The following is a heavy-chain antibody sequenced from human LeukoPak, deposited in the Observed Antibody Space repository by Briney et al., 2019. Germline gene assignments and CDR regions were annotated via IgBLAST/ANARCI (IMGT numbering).Heavy chain of an antibody. Sequence: ASVKVSCKASGYTFTGYYMHWVRQAPGQGLEWMGWINPNSGGTNYAQKFQGRVTMTRDTSISTAYMELSRLRSDDTAVYYCARARITIFGVVTNYYGMDVWGQGTTVTVSS. J-gene: IGHJ6*02. V-gene: IGHV1-2*02. D-gene: IGHD3-3*01. CDR1: GYTFTGYY. CDR3: ARARITIFGVVTNYYGMDV. CDR2: INPNSGGT.